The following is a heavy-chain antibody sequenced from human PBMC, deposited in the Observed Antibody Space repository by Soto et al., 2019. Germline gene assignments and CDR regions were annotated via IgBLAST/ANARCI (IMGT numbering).Heavy chain of an antibody. D-gene: IGHD3-9*01. Sequence: SETLSLTCTVSGGSISSSSYYWGWIRQPPGKGLEWIGSIYYSGSTYYNPSLKSRVTISVDTSKNQFSLKLSSVTAADTAVYYCARHRYFDPFDYWGQGTLVTVSS. CDR3: ARHRYFDPFDY. CDR2: IYYSGST. CDR1: GGSISSSSYY. J-gene: IGHJ4*02. V-gene: IGHV4-39*01.